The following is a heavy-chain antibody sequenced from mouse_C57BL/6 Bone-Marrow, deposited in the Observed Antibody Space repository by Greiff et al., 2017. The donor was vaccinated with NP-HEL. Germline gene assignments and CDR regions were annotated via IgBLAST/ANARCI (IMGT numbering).Heavy chain of an antibody. V-gene: IGHV1-55*01. Sequence: QVQLQQPGAELVKPGASVKMSCKASGYTFTSYWITWVKQRPGQGLEWIEDIYPGSGSTIYNEKFKSKATLTVDSSSSTAYMQLSSLTSEGAAVYYCARSPLYYYAMDYWGQGTSVTVSS. CDR2: IYPGSGST. J-gene: IGHJ4*01. CDR3: ARSPLYYYAMDY. CDR1: GYTFTSYW.